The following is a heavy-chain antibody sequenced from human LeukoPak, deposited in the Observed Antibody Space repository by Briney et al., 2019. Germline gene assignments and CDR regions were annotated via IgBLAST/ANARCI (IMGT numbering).Heavy chain of an antibody. CDR1: GFTFDDYA. J-gene: IGHJ4*02. D-gene: IGHD3-10*01. Sequence: AGGSLRLSCAASGFTFDDYAMHWVRQAPGKGLEWVSGISWNSGSIGYADSVKGRFTISRDNAKNSLYLQMNSLRAEDMALYYCAKDTTPMVRGQLDYWGQGTLVTVSS. V-gene: IGHV3-9*03. CDR3: AKDTTPMVRGQLDY. CDR2: ISWNSGSI.